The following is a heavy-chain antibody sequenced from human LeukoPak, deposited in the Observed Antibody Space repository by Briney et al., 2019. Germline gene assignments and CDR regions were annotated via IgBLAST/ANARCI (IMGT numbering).Heavy chain of an antibody. D-gene: IGHD3-10*01. CDR2: ISPSGTTK. J-gene: IGHJ4*02. CDR1: GFNFRDYY. V-gene: IGHV3-11*01. Sequence: GGSLRLSCAASGFNFRDYYMTWIRQTPGKGLEWGSYISPSGTTKKYADSLKDRFTISRDKAQNSLFLQMNTLRGEDTAVYFCVRGGGSYGSKTYSLFDQWGQGNLVTVSS. CDR3: VRGGGSYGSKTYSLFDQ.